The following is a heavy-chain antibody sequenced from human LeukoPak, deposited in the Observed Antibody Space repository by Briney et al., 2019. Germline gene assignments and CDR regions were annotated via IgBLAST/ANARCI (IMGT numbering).Heavy chain of an antibody. Sequence: GGSLRLSCVVSGFSLNIFWIDWVRQVPGKGLVWVSGISNDGSWTGYADSVRGRFIISRDTAQNTVYLQMNSLRVDDTAVYFCARGNWGPDYWGQGTLVTVSS. D-gene: IGHD7-27*01. J-gene: IGHJ4*02. CDR2: ISNDGSWT. CDR3: ARGNWGPDY. CDR1: GFSLNIFW. V-gene: IGHV3-74*01.